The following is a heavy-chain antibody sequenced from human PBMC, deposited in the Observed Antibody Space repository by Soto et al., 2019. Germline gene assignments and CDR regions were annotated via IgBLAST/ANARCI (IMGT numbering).Heavy chain of an antibody. D-gene: IGHD3-22*01. CDR1: GFSLSTDGVG. J-gene: IGHJ4*02. CDR2: IYWDDDK. Sequence: QITLKESGPTLVKPTQTLTLTCTFSGFSLSTDGVGVGWIRQPPGKALEWLALIYWDDDKRYSPSLKSRLTITKDTSKNQVVLTMTNMDPVDTATYYCAHEGDNDSSGYFDCWGQRTLVTVSS. V-gene: IGHV2-5*02. CDR3: AHEGDNDSSGYFDC.